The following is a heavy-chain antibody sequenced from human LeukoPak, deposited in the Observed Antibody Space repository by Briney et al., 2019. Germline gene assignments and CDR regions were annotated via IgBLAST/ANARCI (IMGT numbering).Heavy chain of an antibody. CDR3: ARDRDDILTGYSDY. D-gene: IGHD3-9*01. J-gene: IGHJ4*02. V-gene: IGHV3-21*01. Sequence: GGSLRLSCAASGFTFSSYSMNWVRQAPGKGLEWVSSISSSSSYIYYADSVKGRFTISRDNAKNSLYLQMNSLRAEDTAVYYCARDRDDILTGYSDYWGQGTLVTVSS. CDR1: GFTFSSYS. CDR2: ISSSSSYI.